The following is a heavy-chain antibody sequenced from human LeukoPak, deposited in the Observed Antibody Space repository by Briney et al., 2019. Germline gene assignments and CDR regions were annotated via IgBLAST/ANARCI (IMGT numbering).Heavy chain of an antibody. CDR1: GYXFTGYY. CDR2: ISPYSGGT. V-gene: IGHV1-2*02. J-gene: IGHJ4*02. Sequence: ASVKVSCKSSGYXFTGYYIRWVRQAPGQGLEWMGWISPYSGGTNHAEKFQGRVTMTRDTSISTVYMELSRLTSDDTAVYYCARVGVGGYDWGFFDYWGQGTLVTVSS. D-gene: IGHD5-12*01. CDR3: ARVGVGGYDWGFFDY.